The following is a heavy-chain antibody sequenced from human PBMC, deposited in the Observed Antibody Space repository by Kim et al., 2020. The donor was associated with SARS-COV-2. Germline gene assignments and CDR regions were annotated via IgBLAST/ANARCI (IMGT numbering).Heavy chain of an antibody. CDR3: TTGHSSPSNYYYGMDV. D-gene: IGHD6-19*01. CDR1: GFTFSNAW. Sequence: GGSLRLSCAASGFTFSNAWMSWVRQAPGKGLEWVGRIKSKTDGGTTDYAAPVKGRFTISRDDSKNTLYLQMNSLKTEDTAVYYCTTGHSSPSNYYYGMDVWGQGTTVTVSS. CDR2: IKSKTDGGTT. V-gene: IGHV3-15*01. J-gene: IGHJ6*02.